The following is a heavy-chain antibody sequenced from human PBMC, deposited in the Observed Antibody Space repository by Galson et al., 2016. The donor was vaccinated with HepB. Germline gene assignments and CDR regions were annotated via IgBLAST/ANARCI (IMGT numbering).Heavy chain of an antibody. V-gene: IGHV4-59*01. Sequence: ETLSLTCTVSGGSISSYYLSWIRQPPGKGLEWIGYIYSSGSTNYNPSLKSRVTMSVDTSKNQFSLKLNSVTAADTAVYYCARDLKPWYFDLWGRGTLVTVSS. CDR1: GGSISSYY. CDR3: ARDLKPWYFDL. J-gene: IGHJ2*01. CDR2: IYSSGST.